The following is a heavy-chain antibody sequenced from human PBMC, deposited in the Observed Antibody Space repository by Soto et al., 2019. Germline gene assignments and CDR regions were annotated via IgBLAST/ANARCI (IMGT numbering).Heavy chain of an antibody. V-gene: IGHV5-10-1*01. CDR3: ARHLGYCSSTSCYTEDAFDI. Sequence: PGEELKISSKGLVYSFNTYWMSWGRQMPGKGAGWVGRIEPSDSYTNYSPSFQGHVTISAEKSISTAYLQWSSLKASDTAMYYCARHLGYCSSTSCYTEDAFDIWGQGTMVTVSS. J-gene: IGHJ3*02. D-gene: IGHD2-2*02. CDR1: VYSFNTYW. CDR2: IEPSDSYT.